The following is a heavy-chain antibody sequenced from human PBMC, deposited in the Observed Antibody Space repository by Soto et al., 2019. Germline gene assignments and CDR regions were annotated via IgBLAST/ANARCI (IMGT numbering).Heavy chain of an antibody. CDR2: INHSGST. Sequence: SETLSLTCAVYGGSFSGYYWSWIRQPPGKGLEWIGEINHSGSTNYNPSLKSRVTISVDTSKNQFSLKLSSVTAADTAVYYCARGPAIFGVVTSPFDYWGQGTLVTVSS. V-gene: IGHV4-34*01. D-gene: IGHD3-3*01. CDR3: ARGPAIFGVVTSPFDY. J-gene: IGHJ4*02. CDR1: GGSFSGYY.